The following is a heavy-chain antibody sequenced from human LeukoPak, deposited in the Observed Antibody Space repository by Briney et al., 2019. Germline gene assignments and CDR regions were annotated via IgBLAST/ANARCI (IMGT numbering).Heavy chain of an antibody. J-gene: IGHJ4*02. Sequence: ASVKVSCKASGYTFTSYHMHWVRQAPGQGLEWMGWINANSGGTNYAQKFQGRVTLTRDTSISTAYMELSRLRSDDTAVYYCARSVGYCSGTSCSPVDYWGQGTLVTVSS. V-gene: IGHV1-2*02. D-gene: IGHD2-15*01. CDR2: INANSGGT. CDR3: ARSVGYCSGTSCSPVDY. CDR1: GYTFTSYH.